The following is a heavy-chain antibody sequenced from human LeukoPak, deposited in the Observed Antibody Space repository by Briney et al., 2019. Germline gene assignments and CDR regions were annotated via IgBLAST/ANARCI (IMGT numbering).Heavy chain of an antibody. D-gene: IGHD3-22*01. CDR1: GDSISSSSYY. V-gene: IGHV4-39*07. CDR2: IYYSGST. Sequence: SETLSLTCTVSGDSISSSSYYWGWIRQPPGKGLEWIGSIYYSGSTYYNPSLKSRVTISLDTSKNQMSLKLSSVTAADTAVYYCARMYDSSGYYYPFDYWGQGTLVTVSS. J-gene: IGHJ4*02. CDR3: ARMYDSSGYYYPFDY.